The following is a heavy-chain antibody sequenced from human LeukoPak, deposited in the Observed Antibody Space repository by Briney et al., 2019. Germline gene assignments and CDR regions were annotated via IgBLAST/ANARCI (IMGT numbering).Heavy chain of an antibody. CDR2: IYPGDPDT. CDR1: GYRFTSYW. CDR3: ASPSYDYVWGSYPVGWYYFDY. D-gene: IGHD3-16*02. J-gene: IGHJ4*02. Sequence: GESLKISCKGSGYRFTSYWIGWVRQMPGKGLEWMGIIYPGDPDTRYSPSFQGQVTISADKSISTAYLQWSSLKASDTAMYYCASPSYDYVWGSYPVGWYYFDYWGQGTLVTVSS. V-gene: IGHV5-51*01.